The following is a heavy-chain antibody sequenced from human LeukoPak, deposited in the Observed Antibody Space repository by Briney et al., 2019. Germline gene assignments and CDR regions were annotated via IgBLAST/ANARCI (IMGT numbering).Heavy chain of an antibody. D-gene: IGHD1-26*01. J-gene: IGHJ6*03. CDR3: ARDPYSGNYGAYYYYYMDV. V-gene: IGHV3-21*01. CDR2: ITSSSSYL. Sequence: GGSLRLSCAASGFTFTSYNMNWVRQAPGKGLEWVSSITSSSSYLYYADSVKGRFTISRDNAKKSLYLQMDSLRVEDTAVYYCARDPYSGNYGAYYYYYMDVWGKGTTVTISS. CDR1: GFTFTSYN.